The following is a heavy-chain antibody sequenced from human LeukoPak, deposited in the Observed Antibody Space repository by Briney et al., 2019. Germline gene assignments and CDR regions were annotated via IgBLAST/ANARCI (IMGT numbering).Heavy chain of an antibody. J-gene: IGHJ5*02. V-gene: IGHV4-34*01. CDR3: ARVKAEIYYDYVWGSYRQAAQRRFDP. CDR1: GGSFSGYY. Sequence: PSETLSLTCAVYGGSFSGYYWSWIRQPPGKGLEWIGEINHSGSTNYNPSLKSRVTISVDTSKNQFSLKLSSVTAADTAVYYCARVKAEIYYDYVWGSYRQAAQRRFDPWGQGTLVTVSS. CDR2: INHSGST. D-gene: IGHD3-16*02.